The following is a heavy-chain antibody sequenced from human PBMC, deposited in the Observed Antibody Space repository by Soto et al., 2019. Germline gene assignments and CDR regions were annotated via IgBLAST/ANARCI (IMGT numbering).Heavy chain of an antibody. Sequence: EVQLLETGGGLIQPGGSLRLSCTASGFTVSSNYMTWVRQAPGKGLEWVSVIYSGGNTYYADSVKGRFTSSRDKYKNTLYLERNSLRAEDTAVYYCAGATGRYWGQGTLVTVSS. J-gene: IGHJ4*02. CDR3: AGATGRY. CDR1: GFTVSSNY. V-gene: IGHV3-53*02. D-gene: IGHD1-1*01. CDR2: IYSGGNT.